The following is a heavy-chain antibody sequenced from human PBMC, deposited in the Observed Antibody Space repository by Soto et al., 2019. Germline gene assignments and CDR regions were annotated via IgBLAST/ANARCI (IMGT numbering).Heavy chain of an antibody. CDR3: ARQWGNWYWAFNV. D-gene: IGHD6-13*01. V-gene: IGHV4-39*01. Sequence: QLQLQESGPGLVKSSETLSLTCTVSGGSVTTSDYSWGWIRQPPGKGLEWIGSVYYSGSTHYNPSLESRATLSVDTCKNQFSLKLNSVTAADTAVYYCARQWGNWYWAFNVWGQGTMVTVSS. CDR2: VYYSGST. J-gene: IGHJ3*01. CDR1: GGSVTTSDYS.